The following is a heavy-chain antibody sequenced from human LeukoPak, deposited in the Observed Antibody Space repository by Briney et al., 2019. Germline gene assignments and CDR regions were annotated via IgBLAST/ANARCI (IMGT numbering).Heavy chain of an antibody. Sequence: GGSLRLSCAASGFTFSSYWMSWVRQAPGKGLEWVANIKQDGSEKYYVDSVKGRFTISRDNAKNSLYLQMNNLRAEDTAVYYCARETYGDYPDYWGQGTLVTVSS. CDR3: ARETYGDYPDY. J-gene: IGHJ4*02. CDR1: GFTFSSYW. V-gene: IGHV3-7*01. D-gene: IGHD4-17*01. CDR2: IKQDGSEK.